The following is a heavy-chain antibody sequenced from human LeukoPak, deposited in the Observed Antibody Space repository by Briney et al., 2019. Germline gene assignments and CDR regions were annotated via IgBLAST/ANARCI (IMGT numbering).Heavy chain of an antibody. CDR1: GGSFSGYY. CDR2: INHSGST. D-gene: IGHD3-10*01. V-gene: IGHV4-34*01. Sequence: SETLSLTCAVYGGSFSGYYWSWVRQPPGKGLEGIGEINHSGSTNYNPSLKSRVTISVDTSKNHFSLKLSSVTAADTAVYYCARGPLYDGMDVWGQGTTVTVSS. CDR3: ARGPLYDGMDV. J-gene: IGHJ6*02.